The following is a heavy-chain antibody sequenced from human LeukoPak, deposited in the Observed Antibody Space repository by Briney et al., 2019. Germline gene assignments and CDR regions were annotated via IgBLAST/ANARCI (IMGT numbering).Heavy chain of an antibody. Sequence: GGSLGLSCAASGFTFSSYGMHWVRQAPGKGLEWVAVISYDGSNKYYADSVKGRFTISRDNSKNTLYLQMNSLRAEDTAVYYCARLLSGNWGQGTLVTVSS. CDR3: ARLLSGN. CDR1: GFTFSSYG. J-gene: IGHJ4*02. D-gene: IGHD2-15*01. V-gene: IGHV3-30*03. CDR2: ISYDGSNK.